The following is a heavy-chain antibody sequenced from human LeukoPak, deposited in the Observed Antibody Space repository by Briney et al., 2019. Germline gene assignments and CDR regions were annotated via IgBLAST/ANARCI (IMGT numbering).Heavy chain of an antibody. CDR1: GYTFTSYA. D-gene: IGHD2-15*01. CDR3: AREDCSGGSCSYDAFDI. CDR2: IIPIFGTA. J-gene: IGHJ3*02. V-gene: IGHV1-69*06. Sequence: SVKVSCKASGYTFTSYAISWVRQAPGQGLEWMGGIIPIFGTANYAQKFQGRVTITADKSTSTAYMELSSLRSEDTAVYYCAREDCSGGSCSYDAFDIWGQGTMVTVSS.